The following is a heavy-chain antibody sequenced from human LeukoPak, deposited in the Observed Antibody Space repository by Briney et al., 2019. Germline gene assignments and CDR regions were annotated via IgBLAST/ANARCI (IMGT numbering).Heavy chain of an antibody. CDR2: INHSGST. J-gene: IGHJ6*03. CDR3: ASVVVPAARNNYYYYYYMDV. CDR1: GGSFSGYY. V-gene: IGHV4-34*01. Sequence: SETLSLTYAVYGGSFSGYYWSWIRQPPGKGLEWIGEINHSGSTNYNPSLKSRVTISVDTSKNQFSLKLSSVTAADTAVYYCASVVVPAARNNYYYYYYMDVWGKGTTVTVSS. D-gene: IGHD2-2*01.